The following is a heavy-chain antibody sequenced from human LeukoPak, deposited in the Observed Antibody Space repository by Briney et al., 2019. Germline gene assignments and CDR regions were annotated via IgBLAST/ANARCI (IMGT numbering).Heavy chain of an antibody. V-gene: IGHV4-4*07. D-gene: IGHD2-2*01. CDR2: IYSSGNT. CDR3: ARRYCSSTTCYGYFDY. J-gene: IGHJ4*02. Sequence: SETLSLTRTVSGGSITSYYWSWIRQPAGKGREWIGRIYSSGNTNYNPSLKSRVTMSVDTSKNQFSLKLSSVTAADTAVYYCARRYCSSTTCYGYFDYWGQGTLVTVSS. CDR1: GGSITSYY.